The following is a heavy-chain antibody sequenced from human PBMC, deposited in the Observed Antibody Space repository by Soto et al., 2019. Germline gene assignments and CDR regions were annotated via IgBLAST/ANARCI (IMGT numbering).Heavy chain of an antibody. CDR2: IIPIFGTA. Sequence: GASVKVSCKASGGTFSSYAISWVRQAPGQGLEWMGGIIPIFGTANYAQKFQGRVTITADESTSTAYMELSSLRSEDTAVYYCARTYYYDSSGYSPEPTGYYYYYGMDVWGQGTTVTVSS. V-gene: IGHV1-69*13. D-gene: IGHD3-22*01. CDR3: ARTYYYDSSGYSPEPTGYYYYYGMDV. J-gene: IGHJ6*02. CDR1: GGTFSSYA.